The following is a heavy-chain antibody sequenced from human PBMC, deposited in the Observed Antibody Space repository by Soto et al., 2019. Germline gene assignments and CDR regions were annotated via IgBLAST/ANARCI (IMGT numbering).Heavy chain of an antibody. CDR3: ARWQRDYYDSSGYPGY. D-gene: IGHD3-22*01. CDR1: GGSISGGGYY. J-gene: IGHJ4*02. CDR2: IYYSGST. V-gene: IGHV4-31*03. Sequence: SETLSLTCTVSGGSISGGGYYWSWTRQHPGKGLEWIGYIYYSGSTYYNPSLKSRVTISVDTSKNQFSLKLSSVTAADTAVYYCARWQRDYYDSSGYPGYWGQGTLVTVSS.